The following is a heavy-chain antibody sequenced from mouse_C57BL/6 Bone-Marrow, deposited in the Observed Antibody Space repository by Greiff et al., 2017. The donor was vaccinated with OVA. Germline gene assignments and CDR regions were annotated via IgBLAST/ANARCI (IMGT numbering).Heavy chain of an antibody. J-gene: IGHJ2*01. CDR2: INPNNGGT. Sequence: VQLQQSGPELVKPGASVKISCKASGYTFTDYYMNWVKQSHGKSLEWIGDINPNNGGTSYNQKFKGKATLTVDKSSSTAYMELRSLTSEDSAVYYCARCSVKDYFDYWGQGTTLTVSS. CDR1: GYTFTDYY. V-gene: IGHV1-26*01. CDR3: ARCSVKDYFDY. D-gene: IGHD1-1*01.